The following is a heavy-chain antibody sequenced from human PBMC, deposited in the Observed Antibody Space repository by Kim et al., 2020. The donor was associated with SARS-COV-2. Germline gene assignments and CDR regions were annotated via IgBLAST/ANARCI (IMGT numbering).Heavy chain of an antibody. D-gene: IGHD5-18*01. Sequence: YTDPGNDRFTISRVNSKTTLHLQMNSLRPEDTAVYYCAGEEYSYSLGAFDIWGQGTMVTVSS. J-gene: IGHJ3*02. V-gene: IGHV3-30*03. CDR3: AGEEYSYSLGAFDI.